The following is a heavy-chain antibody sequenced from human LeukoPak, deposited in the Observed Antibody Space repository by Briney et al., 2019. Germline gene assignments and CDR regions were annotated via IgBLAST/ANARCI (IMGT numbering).Heavy chain of an antibody. D-gene: IGHD1-1*01. CDR2: ITGDGSGA. CDR1: GFTFSSYW. Sequence: GGSLRLSCAASGFTFSSYWMHWVRQAPGKGLVWASRITGDGSGANYADSVKGRFTISRGNAKNTLYLQMNSLRAEDTAVYYCARFAVTTAGDYWGQGTLVTVSS. CDR3: ARFAVTTAGDY. V-gene: IGHV3-74*01. J-gene: IGHJ4*02.